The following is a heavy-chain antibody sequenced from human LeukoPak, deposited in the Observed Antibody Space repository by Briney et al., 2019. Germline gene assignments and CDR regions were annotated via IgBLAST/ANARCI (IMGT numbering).Heavy chain of an antibody. V-gene: IGHV3-53*01. CDR3: ARVTVTTTSDYFDY. D-gene: IGHD4-17*01. J-gene: IGHJ4*02. CDR1: RFTVSSSY. CDR2: IYSGDST. Sequence: PGGSLRLSCAAARFTVSSSYMSWVRQAPGKGLECVTVIYSGDSTYYADSVKGRFTISRDDYENTLYLQINSLRAEDTVVYYCARVTVTTTSDYFDYWGQGTLVTVSS.